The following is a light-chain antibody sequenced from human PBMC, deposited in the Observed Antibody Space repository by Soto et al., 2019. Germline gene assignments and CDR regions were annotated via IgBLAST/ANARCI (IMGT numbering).Light chain of an antibody. V-gene: IGKV1-5*03. CDR1: QSISSW. CDR2: KAS. CDR3: QQYNYYSRT. J-gene: IGKJ1*01. Sequence: DLQLTQSPFSLSASVVDRVTITSLSSQSISSWLAWYQQKPGKAPKLLIYKASSLESGVPSRFSGSGSGTDFTLTISSLQPDDFATYYCQQYNYYSRTFGQGTKVDIK.